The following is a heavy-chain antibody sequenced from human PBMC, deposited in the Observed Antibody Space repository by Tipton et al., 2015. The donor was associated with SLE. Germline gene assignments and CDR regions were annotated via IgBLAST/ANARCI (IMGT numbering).Heavy chain of an antibody. Sequence: GSLRLSCAASGFTFSDHYMDWVRQAPGKGLEWVGRAGNKANSYTAEYAASVKGRFTISRDDSKNSLYLQMNGLKTEDAAVYYCTRVSAIFGVIYMGYYMDVWSKGTTVTVSS. J-gene: IGHJ6*03. CDR1: GFTFSDHY. V-gene: IGHV3-72*01. CDR2: AGNKANSYTA. CDR3: TRVSAIFGVIYMGYYMDV. D-gene: IGHD3-3*01.